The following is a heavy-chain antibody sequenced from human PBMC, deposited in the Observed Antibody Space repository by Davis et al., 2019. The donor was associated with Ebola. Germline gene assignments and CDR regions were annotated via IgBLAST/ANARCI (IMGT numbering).Heavy chain of an antibody. D-gene: IGHD3-3*01. Sequence: SQTLSLTCAVYGGSFRGYYWSWIRQPPGKGLEWIGEINHSGTTNYNPSFKSRVTISVDTSKNQFSLKLNSVTAADTAVYYCARGRGGRITISGVVTAGDAFDIWGRGTMVTVSS. V-gene: IGHV4-34*01. CDR1: GGSFRGYY. CDR3: ARGRGGRITISGVVTAGDAFDI. CDR2: INHSGTT. J-gene: IGHJ3*02.